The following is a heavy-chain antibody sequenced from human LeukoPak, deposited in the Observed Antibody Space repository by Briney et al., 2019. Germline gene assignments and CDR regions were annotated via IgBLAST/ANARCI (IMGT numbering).Heavy chain of an antibody. J-gene: IGHJ3*01. CDR2: IKQDGSEK. V-gene: IGHV3-7*01. CDR1: GGSISSYY. Sequence: ETLSLTCTVSGGSISSYYWSWIRQPPGKGLEWVANIKQDGSEKYYVDSVKGRFTISRDNAKNSLYLQMNSLRAEDTAVYYCVKESGPYGAFDLWGQGTMVTVSS. D-gene: IGHD4-17*01. CDR3: VKESGPYGAFDL.